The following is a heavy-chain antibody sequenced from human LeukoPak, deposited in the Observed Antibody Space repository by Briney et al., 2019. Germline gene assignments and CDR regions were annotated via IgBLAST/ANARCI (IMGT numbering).Heavy chain of an antibody. Sequence: SETLSLTCTVSDYSISSGYGYYWGWIRQPPGKGLEWIGSIYYSGYTYYNPSLESRVTISVDTSKNQFSLKLSSVTAADTAIYYCAKHYMGSSYNRGLDYWGQGTLVTVSS. J-gene: IGHJ4*02. CDR1: DYSISSGYGYY. CDR3: AKHYMGSSYNRGLDY. D-gene: IGHD3-10*01. V-gene: IGHV4-39*01. CDR2: IYYSGYT.